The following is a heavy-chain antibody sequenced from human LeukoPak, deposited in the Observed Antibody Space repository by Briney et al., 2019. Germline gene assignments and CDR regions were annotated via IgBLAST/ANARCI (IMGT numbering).Heavy chain of an antibody. V-gene: IGHV3-33*01. D-gene: IGHD3-10*01. J-gene: IGHJ3*02. CDR1: GFTFSSYG. Sequence: GGSLRLSCAASGFTFSSYGMHWVRQAPGKGLEWVAVIWYDGSNKYYADSVKGRFTISRDNSKNTLYLQMNSLRAEDTAVYYCARARFLSAFDIWGQGTMVTVSS. CDR3: ARARFLSAFDI. CDR2: IWYDGSNK.